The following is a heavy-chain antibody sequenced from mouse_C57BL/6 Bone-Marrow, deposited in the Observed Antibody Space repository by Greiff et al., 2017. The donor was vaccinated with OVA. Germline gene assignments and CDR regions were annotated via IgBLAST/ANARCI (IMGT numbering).Heavy chain of an antibody. CDR3: ARDGTFYAMDY. CDR1: GYSITSGYY. D-gene: IGHD1-1*02. V-gene: IGHV3-6*01. J-gene: IGHJ4*01. Sequence: ESGPGLVKPSQSLSLTCSVTGYSITSGYYWNWIRQFPGNKLEWMGYISYDGSNNYNPSLKNRISITRDTSKNQFFLKLSSVTTEDTATYYCARDGTFYAMDYWGQGTSVTVSS. CDR2: ISYDGSN.